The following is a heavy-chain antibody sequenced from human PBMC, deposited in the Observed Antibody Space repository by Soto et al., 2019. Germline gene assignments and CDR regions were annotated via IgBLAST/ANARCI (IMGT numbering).Heavy chain of an antibody. CDR1: GFTFSSYA. D-gene: IGHD3-22*01. CDR2: ISGSGGST. J-gene: IGHJ4*02. V-gene: IGHV3-23*01. Sequence: VGSLGLSCAVSGFTFSSYAMSWVRQAPGKGLEWVSAISGSGGSTYYADSVKGRFTISRDNSKNTPYLQMNSLRAEDTAVYYCAKDKAMIVVHPDYWGQGTLVTVSS. CDR3: AKDKAMIVVHPDY.